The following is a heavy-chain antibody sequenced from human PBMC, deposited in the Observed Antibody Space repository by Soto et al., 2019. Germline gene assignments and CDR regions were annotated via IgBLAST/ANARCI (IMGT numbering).Heavy chain of an antibody. CDR3: ASVAI. CDR2: IKQDGSEK. V-gene: IGHV3-7*01. Sequence: EVQLVESGGGLVQPGGSLRLSCAASGFTFSNYWMSWVRQAPGKGLEWVANIKQDGSEKNYVDSVKGRFTISRDNAKNSLDLQRNSLRAEDTAVYYCASVAIWGQGTPVTVSS. CDR1: GFTFSNYW. J-gene: IGHJ4*02. D-gene: IGHD5-12*01.